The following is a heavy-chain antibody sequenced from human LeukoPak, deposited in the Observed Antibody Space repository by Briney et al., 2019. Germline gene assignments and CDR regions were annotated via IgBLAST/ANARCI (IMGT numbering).Heavy chain of an antibody. J-gene: IGHJ6*03. V-gene: IGHV3-23*01. D-gene: IGHD2-8*02. CDR2: VSGSGGRT. Sequence: GGSLRLFCAASGFTFTSYAMTWVRQAPGKGLEWVSTVSGSGGRTDYADSVKGRFTISRDNLKNTLYLQMNGLRAEATAVYYCAKNRGHCVDGVCHNYYYMDVWGEGTTVTVSS. CDR1: GFTFTSYA. CDR3: AKNRGHCVDGVCHNYYYMDV.